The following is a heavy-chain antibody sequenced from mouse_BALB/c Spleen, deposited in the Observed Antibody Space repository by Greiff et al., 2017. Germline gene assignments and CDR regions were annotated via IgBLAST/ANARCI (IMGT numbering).Heavy chain of an antibody. CDR3: IGHRDAMDY. V-gene: IGHV14-4*02. CDR2: IDPENGDT. CDR1: GFNIKDYY. Sequence: VHVKQSGAELVRSGASVKLSCTASGFNIKDYYMHWVKQRPEQGLEWIGWIDPENGDTEYAPKFQGKATMTADTSSNTAYLQLSSLTSEDTAVYYCIGHRDAMDYWGQGTSVTVSS. D-gene: IGHD6-1*01. J-gene: IGHJ4*01.